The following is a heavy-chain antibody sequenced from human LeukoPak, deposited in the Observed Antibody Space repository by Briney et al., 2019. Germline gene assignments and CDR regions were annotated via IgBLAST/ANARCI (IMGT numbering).Heavy chain of an antibody. V-gene: IGHV1-18*04. CDR1: GYTFTAYY. J-gene: IGHJ4*02. D-gene: IGHD5-18*01. Sequence: GASVKVSCKASGYTFTAYYMNWVRQAPGQGLEWMGWISAYNGNTNYAQKLQGRVTMTTDTSTSTAYMELRSLRSDDTAVYYCARVDPPYSYGYFDYWGQGTLVTVSS. CDR2: ISAYNGNT. CDR3: ARVDPPYSYGYFDY.